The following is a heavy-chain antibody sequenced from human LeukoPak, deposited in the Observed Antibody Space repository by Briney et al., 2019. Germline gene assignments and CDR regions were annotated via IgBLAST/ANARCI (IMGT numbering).Heavy chain of an antibody. CDR2: IRYDGSNK. D-gene: IGHD5-18*01. CDR1: GFTFSSYG. J-gene: IGHJ4*02. V-gene: IGHV3-30*02. Sequence: PGGSLRLSCAASGFTFSSYGMHWVRQAPGKGLEWVAFIRYDGSNKYYADSVKGRFTISRDNSKNTLYLQMNSLRAEDTAVYYCARGWIQLWLFLDYWGQGTLVTVSS. CDR3: ARGWIQLWLFLDY.